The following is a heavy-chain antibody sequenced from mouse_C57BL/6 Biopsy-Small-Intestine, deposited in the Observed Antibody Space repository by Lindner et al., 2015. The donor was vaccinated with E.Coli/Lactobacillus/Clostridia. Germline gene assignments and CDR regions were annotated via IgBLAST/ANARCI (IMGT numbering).Heavy chain of an antibody. CDR2: INTKSGGT. Sequence: SVKVSCKASGYTFSDYFLHWVRQAPGQGLEWIGWINTKSGGTTYAQKFQGRVTLTRDTSISTVYLELSGLRSDDTAIFYCAKPYYLGSGSYYFYYNNMDVWGQGTTVTVSS. CDR1: GYTFSDYF. J-gene: IGHJ1*01. CDR3: AKPYYLGSGSYYFYYNNMDV. V-gene: IGHV1-72*04. D-gene: IGHD1-1*01.